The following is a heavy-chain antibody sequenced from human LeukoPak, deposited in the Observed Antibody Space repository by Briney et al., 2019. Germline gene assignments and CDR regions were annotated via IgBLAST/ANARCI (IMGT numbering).Heavy chain of an antibody. J-gene: IGHJ6*02. Sequence: SETLSLTCTVSGGSISAYYWSWIRQPPGKGLEWIGYIHDSRATSYNPSLKSRVTISADKSKNQFSLKLTYLTAADTAVYYCARDRWGTTDDMDVWGQGTTVTVSS. CDR2: IHDSRAT. V-gene: IGHV4-59*01. CDR3: ARDRWGTTDDMDV. D-gene: IGHD4-17*01. CDR1: GGSISAYY.